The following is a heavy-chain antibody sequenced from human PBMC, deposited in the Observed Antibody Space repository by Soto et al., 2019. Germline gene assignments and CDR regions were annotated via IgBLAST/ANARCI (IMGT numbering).Heavy chain of an antibody. CDR2: IKQDGSEK. D-gene: IGHD3-3*01. V-gene: IGHV3-7*01. J-gene: IGHJ4*02. Sequence: ESGGGLVQPGGSLRLSCAASGFTFSSYWMSWVRQAPGKGLEWVANIKQDGSEKYYVDSVKGRFTISRDNAKNSLYLQMNSLRAEDTAVYYCASFNDFWSGYYSSDYFDYWGQGTLVTVSS. CDR1: GFTFSSYW. CDR3: ASFNDFWSGYYSSDYFDY.